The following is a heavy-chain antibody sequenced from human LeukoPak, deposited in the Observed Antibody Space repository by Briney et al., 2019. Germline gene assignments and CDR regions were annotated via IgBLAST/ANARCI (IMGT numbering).Heavy chain of an antibody. Sequence: SETLSLTCAVSGGCISSNSYYWGWIRQPPGKGLEWIGSIYYSGSTYYNPSLKSRVTISVDTSKNQFSLKLSSVTAADTAVYYCASISGSYSDAFDIWGQGTMVTVSS. CDR3: ASISGSYSDAFDI. CDR2: IYYSGST. V-gene: IGHV4-39*07. J-gene: IGHJ3*02. D-gene: IGHD1-26*01. CDR1: GGCISSNSYY.